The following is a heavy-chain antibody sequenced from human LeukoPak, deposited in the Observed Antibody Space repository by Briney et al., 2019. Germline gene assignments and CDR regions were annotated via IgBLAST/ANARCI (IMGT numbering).Heavy chain of an antibody. Sequence: GGSLRLSCAASGFTFSNYWMGWVRQAPGKGLEWVANIKQDGSEKRYVDPVKGRFTISRDNSKNTLYPQMNSLRAEDTAVYYCARARVLTRSPDYWGQGTLVTVSS. CDR3: ARARVLTRSPDY. J-gene: IGHJ4*02. V-gene: IGHV3-7*01. D-gene: IGHD4-17*01. CDR2: IKQDGSEK. CDR1: GFTFSNYW.